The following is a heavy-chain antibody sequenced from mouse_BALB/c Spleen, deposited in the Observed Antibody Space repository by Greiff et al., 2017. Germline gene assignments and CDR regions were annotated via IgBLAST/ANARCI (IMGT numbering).Heavy chain of an antibody. CDR3: AREDGYYGLYAMDY. V-gene: IGHV1-87*01. Sequence: VQLQQSGAELARPGASVKLSCKASGYTFTSYWMQWVKQRPGQGLEWIGAIYPGDGDTRYTQKFKGKATLTADKSSSTAYMQLSSLASEDSAVYYCAREDGYYGLYAMDYWGQGTSVTVSS. J-gene: IGHJ4*01. CDR2: IYPGDGDT. D-gene: IGHD2-3*01. CDR1: GYTFTSYW.